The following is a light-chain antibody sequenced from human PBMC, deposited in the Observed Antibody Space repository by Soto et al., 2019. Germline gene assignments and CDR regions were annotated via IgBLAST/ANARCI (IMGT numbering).Light chain of an antibody. CDR2: KVS. CDR3: MQCGHWPST. J-gene: IGKJ1*01. Sequence: DVVMTQSPLSLPVTLGQPASISCRSSQSLVYSDGNTYLNWFQQRPGQALRLLIYKVSNLDSGVTDRFSGSGSGTDFTMKITRVEAEHVETNYCMQCGHWPSTFGQATNVDIK. V-gene: IGKV2-30*01. CDR1: QSLVYSDGNTY.